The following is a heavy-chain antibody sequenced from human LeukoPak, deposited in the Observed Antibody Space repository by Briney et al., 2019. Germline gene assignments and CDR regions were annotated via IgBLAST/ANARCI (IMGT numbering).Heavy chain of an antibody. CDR1: GFTFSSYW. J-gene: IGHJ6*02. Sequence: PGGSLRLSCAASGFTFSSYWMHWVRQAPGEGLVWVSRIISDGSSATHADSVKGRFTMSRDNAKNMLYLQMNSLRAEDTAVYYCTRDRRYGGMDVWGQGTTVTVSS. CDR2: IISDGSSA. V-gene: IGHV3-74*01. CDR3: TRDRRYGGMDV. D-gene: IGHD3-10*01.